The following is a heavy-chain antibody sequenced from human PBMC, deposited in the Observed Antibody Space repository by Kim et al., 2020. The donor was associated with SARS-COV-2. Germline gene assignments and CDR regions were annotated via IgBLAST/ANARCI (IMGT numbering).Heavy chain of an antibody. Sequence: GGSLRLSCAASGFTFSNFGMHWVRQAPGKGLEWVAVISFDGSNKYYTDSVKGRFTISRDNSKNMVFLQMNSLRPDDTALYFCAKDYYVSGTYYIHTYYYGMDIWGQGTTVTVSS. CDR3: AKDYYVSGTYYIHTYYYGMDI. J-gene: IGHJ6*02. CDR1: GFTFSNFG. D-gene: IGHD3-10*01. CDR2: ISFDGSNK. V-gene: IGHV3-30*18.